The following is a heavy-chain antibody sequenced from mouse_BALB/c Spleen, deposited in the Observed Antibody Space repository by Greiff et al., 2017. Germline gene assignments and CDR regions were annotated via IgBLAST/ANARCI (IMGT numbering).Heavy chain of an antibody. CDR2: INPYNGYT. CDR1: GYSFTGYF. CDR3: GKGHYYGYKDYAMDY. D-gene: IGHD1-2*01. J-gene: IGHJ4*01. V-gene: IGHV1-37*01. Sequence: VQLQQSGPELVKPGASVKISCKASGYSFTGYFMNWVKQSHGKSLEWIGRINPYNGYTFYNQKFKGKATLTVDKSSSTAHMELLSLTSEDSAVYYCGKGHYYGYKDYAMDYWGQGTSVTVSS.